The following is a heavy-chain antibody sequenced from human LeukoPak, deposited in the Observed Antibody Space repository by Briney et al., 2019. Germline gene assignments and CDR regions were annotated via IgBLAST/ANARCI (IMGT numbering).Heavy chain of an antibody. CDR1: GGSISSGGYY. D-gene: IGHD3-10*01. CDR3: ARMLSGSYYDNCFDP. Sequence: TSETLSLTCTVSGGSISSGGYYWIWIRQHPGKGLEWSGYIYYSGSTYYNPSLKSRVTISVDTSKNQFSLKLSSVTAADTAVYYCARMLSGSYYDNCFDPWGQGTLVTVSS. V-gene: IGHV4-31*03. J-gene: IGHJ5*02. CDR2: IYYSGST.